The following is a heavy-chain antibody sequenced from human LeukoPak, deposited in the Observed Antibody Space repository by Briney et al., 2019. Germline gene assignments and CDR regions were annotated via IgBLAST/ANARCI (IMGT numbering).Heavy chain of an antibody. CDR2: VCPGDSDT. D-gene: IGHD2-15*01. CDR3: ARQGYCSDGNCYSFSYYYIDV. V-gene: IGHV5-51*01. CDR1: GYNFAYYW. J-gene: IGHJ6*03. Sequence: LGESLKISCAGSGYNFAYYWIAWVRQLPGKGLEWMGIVCPGDSDTRYSPSFQGQVTISVDKSTSTAYVQWSSLKPSDTAMYYCARQGYCSDGNCYSFSYYYIDVWGKGTMVTVSS.